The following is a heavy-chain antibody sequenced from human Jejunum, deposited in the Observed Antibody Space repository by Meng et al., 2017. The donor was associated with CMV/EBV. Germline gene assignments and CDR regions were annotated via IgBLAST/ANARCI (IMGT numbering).Heavy chain of an antibody. Sequence: QVQRVKSGSELKKPGASVTVSCKASGYTFTRYPMNWVRQAPGQGLEWMGWISTNTGNPTYAQGFTGRFVFSVDTSVSTAYLQISSLKAEDTAVYYCGTLKYTSGFYGPAYWGQGALVTVSS. CDR3: GTLKYTSGFYGPAY. CDR1: GYTFTRYP. D-gene: IGHD6-19*01. CDR2: ISTNTGNP. V-gene: IGHV7-4-1*02. J-gene: IGHJ4*02.